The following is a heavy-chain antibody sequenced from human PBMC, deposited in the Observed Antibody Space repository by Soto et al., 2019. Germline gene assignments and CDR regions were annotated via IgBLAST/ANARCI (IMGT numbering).Heavy chain of an antibody. D-gene: IGHD6-19*01. V-gene: IGHV1-69*13. J-gene: IGHJ4*02. Sequence: ASVKVSCKASGGTFSSYAISWVRQSPGQGLEWMGGIIPIFGTANYAQKFQGRVTITADESTSTAYMELSSLRSEDTAVYYCARALYSSVWYFFDYWGQGTLVTVSS. CDR1: GGTFSSYA. CDR3: ARALYSSVWYFFDY. CDR2: IIPIFGTA.